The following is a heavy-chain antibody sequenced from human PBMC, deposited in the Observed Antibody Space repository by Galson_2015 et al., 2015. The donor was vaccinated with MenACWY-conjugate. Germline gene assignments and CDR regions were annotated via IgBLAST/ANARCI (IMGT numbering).Heavy chain of an antibody. V-gene: IGHV1-46*03. D-gene: IGHD2-15*01. CDR1: GYSFTKYY. Sequence: SVKVSCKASGYSFTKYYMQWVRQVPGQGLEWLGIISPSDGNTGYAQKFRGRVTMTRDTSTNTVYMEMSSLTSEDTAVYYCARDLSVGPDPNHAFDIWGQGTLVTVSS. CDR3: ARDLSVGPDPNHAFDI. J-gene: IGHJ3*02. CDR2: ISPSDGNT.